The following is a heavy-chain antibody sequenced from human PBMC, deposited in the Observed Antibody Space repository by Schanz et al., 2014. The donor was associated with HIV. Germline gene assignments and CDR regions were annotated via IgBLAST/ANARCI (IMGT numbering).Heavy chain of an antibody. J-gene: IGHJ2*01. V-gene: IGHV4-31*03. CDR2: ISHSGSS. CDR1: GVSMSSGTYY. CDR3: VRGIASTGGDYWHFDL. Sequence: QVQVQESGPGLVKPLQTLSLTCNVSGVSMSSGTYYWNWIRQRPEKSLEWIGYISHSGSSFYSPSLKSRVDMSLGTSNEGFSLKLSSVTAADTAVYYCVRGIASTGGDYWHFDLWGRGTLVTVTS. D-gene: IGHD7-27*01.